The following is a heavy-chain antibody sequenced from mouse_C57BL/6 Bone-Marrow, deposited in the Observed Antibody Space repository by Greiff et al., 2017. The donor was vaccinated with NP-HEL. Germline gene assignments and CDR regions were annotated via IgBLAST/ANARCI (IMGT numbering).Heavy chain of an antibody. CDR2: IYPGSGNT. D-gene: IGHD2-1*01. CDR3: ARERTLDYGNYYAIDY. V-gene: IGHV1-66*01. J-gene: IGHJ4*01. Sequence: QVQLKQSGPELVKPGASVKISCKASGYSFTSYYIHWVKQRPGQGLEWIGWIYPGSGNTKYNEKFKGKATLTADTSSSTAYMQLSSLTSEDSAVYYCARERTLDYGNYYAIDYWGQGTSVTVSS. CDR1: GYSFTSYY.